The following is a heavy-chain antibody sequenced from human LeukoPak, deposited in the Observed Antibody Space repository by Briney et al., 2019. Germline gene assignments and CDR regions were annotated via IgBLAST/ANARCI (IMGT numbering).Heavy chain of an antibody. CDR2: IKQDGSEK. D-gene: IGHD3-3*01. Sequence: GGSLRLSCAASGFTFSSYWMSWVRQAPGKGLEWVANIKQDGSEKYYVDSVKGRFTISRDNAKNSLYLQMNSLRAEDTDVYYCARVRFLEWSSLYNWFDPWGQGTLVTVSS. V-gene: IGHV3-7*04. J-gene: IGHJ5*02. CDR3: ARVRFLEWSSLYNWFDP. CDR1: GFTFSSYW.